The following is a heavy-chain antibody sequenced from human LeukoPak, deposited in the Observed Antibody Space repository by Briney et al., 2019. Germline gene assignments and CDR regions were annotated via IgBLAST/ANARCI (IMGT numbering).Heavy chain of an antibody. V-gene: IGHV1-18*01. CDR3: ARDLGFTIFGVVIIGPSNFDY. J-gene: IGHJ4*02. Sequence: ASVKVSCKASGYTFTSYGISWVRQAPGQGLEWMGWISAYNGNTNYAQKLQGRVTMTTDTSTSTAYMELRSLRSDDTAVYYCARDLGFTIFGVVIIGPSNFDYWGQGTLVTVSS. CDR1: GYTFTSYG. CDR2: ISAYNGNT. D-gene: IGHD3-3*01.